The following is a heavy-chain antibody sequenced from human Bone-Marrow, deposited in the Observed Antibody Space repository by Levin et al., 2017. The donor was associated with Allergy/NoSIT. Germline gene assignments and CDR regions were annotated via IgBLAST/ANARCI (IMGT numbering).Heavy chain of an antibody. CDR1: GGTGTNYG. CDR3: ATLTHLVGYYYYMDV. V-gene: IGHV1-69*06. CDR2: INPVFGTP. D-gene: IGHD4-23*01. J-gene: IGHJ6*03. Sequence: LGESLKISCKASGGTGTNYGFSWVRQAPGQGLEWMGGINPVFGTPNYAQKFQGRVTFTADKSTHTAYMEMRGLRSEDAAIYFCATLTHLVGYYYYMDVWGKGTTVTVSS.